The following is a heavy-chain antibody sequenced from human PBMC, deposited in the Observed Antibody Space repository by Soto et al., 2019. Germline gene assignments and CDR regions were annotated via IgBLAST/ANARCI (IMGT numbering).Heavy chain of an antibody. J-gene: IGHJ5*02. CDR2: IYYSGST. CDR3: AISVFP. Sequence: QVQLQESGPGLVKPSQTLSLTCTVSGGSISSGGYYWTWIRQHPGKGLEWIGYIYYSGSTYYNPSLKSRFTNYVDTSRNQCSRKLSSVPAADTAVYYCAISVFPWGQGTLVTVSS. V-gene: IGHV4-31*03. CDR1: GGSISSGGYY.